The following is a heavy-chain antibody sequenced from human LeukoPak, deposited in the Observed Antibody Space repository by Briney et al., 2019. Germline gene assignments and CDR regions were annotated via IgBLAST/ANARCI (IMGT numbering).Heavy chain of an antibody. CDR3: ARWEVATTPFDY. Sequence: SETLSLTCAVYGGSFSGYYWSWIRQPPGKGLEWIGEINHSGSTNYNPSLKSRVTISVDTSKNQFSLKLSSVTAADTAVYYCARWEVATTPFDYWAREPWSPSPQ. D-gene: IGHD5-24*01. CDR2: INHSGST. CDR1: GGSFSGYY. V-gene: IGHV4-34*01. J-gene: IGHJ4*02.